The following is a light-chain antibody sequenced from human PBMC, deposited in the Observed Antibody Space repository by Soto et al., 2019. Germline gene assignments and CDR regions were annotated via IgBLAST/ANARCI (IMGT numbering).Light chain of an antibody. Sequence: SYELTQPPSVSAAPGRTARITCGGDNIGTKNLHCYQQKPGQAPLLVVFDDNDRASGIPDRFSGFNSGKMATLTISRVEAGDDADYYCQVWDGDSDVVFGGGTKLTVL. CDR1: NIGTKN. J-gene: IGLJ3*02. CDR2: DDN. V-gene: IGLV3-21*02. CDR3: QVWDGDSDVV.